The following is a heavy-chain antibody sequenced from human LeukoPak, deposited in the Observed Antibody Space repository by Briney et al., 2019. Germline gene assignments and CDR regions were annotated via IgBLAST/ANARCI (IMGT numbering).Heavy chain of an antibody. V-gene: IGHV3-7*01. CDR1: GFTFRTSW. D-gene: IGHD3-10*01. Sequence: GGSLRLSCAASGFTFRTSWMTWVHQAPGKGLEWVAHINQDGSEKYYVDSVQGRFTISRDNAKDSLYLQINSLRVDDTAAYYCARGHYGRDYWGQGTLVTVSS. J-gene: IGHJ4*02. CDR3: ARGHYGRDY. CDR2: INQDGSEK.